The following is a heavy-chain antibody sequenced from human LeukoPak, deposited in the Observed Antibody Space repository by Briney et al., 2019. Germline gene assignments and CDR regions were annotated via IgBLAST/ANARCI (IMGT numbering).Heavy chain of an antibody. Sequence: GGSLRLSCAASGFTFSSYGMSWVRQAPGRGLEWVSAISGSGGSTYYADSVKGRFTISRVNSKNTLYLQMNSLRAEDTAVYYCAKSGFDYYGSGWDSLYYYYYMDVWGKGTTVTISS. J-gene: IGHJ6*03. D-gene: IGHD3-10*01. CDR3: AKSGFDYYGSGWDSLYYYYYMDV. CDR2: ISGSGGST. V-gene: IGHV3-23*01. CDR1: GFTFSSYG.